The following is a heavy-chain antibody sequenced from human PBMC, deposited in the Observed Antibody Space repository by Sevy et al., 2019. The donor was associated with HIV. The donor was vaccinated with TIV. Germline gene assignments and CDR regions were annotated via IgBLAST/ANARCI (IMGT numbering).Heavy chain of an antibody. J-gene: IGHJ4*02. V-gene: IGHV3-7*01. CDR2: INQDGSKI. CDR3: ARVGIFEKSESQYRFMDY. CDR1: GFTFTTYW. D-gene: IGHD6-6*01. Sequence: GGSLRLSCAASGFTFTTYWMTWVRQAPGKGLEWVANINQDGSKINYVDSVKGRFIISRDNAKKSLYVQMKSLRADDTAVYYWARVGIFEKSESQYRFMDYWGQGTLVTVSS.